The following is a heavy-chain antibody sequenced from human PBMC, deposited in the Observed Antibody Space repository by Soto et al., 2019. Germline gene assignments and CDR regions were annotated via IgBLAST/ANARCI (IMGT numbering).Heavy chain of an antibody. Sequence: QVQLVQSGAEVKKPGASVKVSCKASGYTFTSYYMHWVRQAPGQGLEWMGIINPSGGSTSYAQKFPGSVTMTRDTSTSTVYMELSSLRSEDTAVYYCARASTVVTPSLGYWGQGPLVTVSS. CDR2: INPSGGST. CDR3: ARASTVVTPSLGY. D-gene: IGHD4-17*01. CDR1: GYTFTSYY. J-gene: IGHJ4*02. V-gene: IGHV1-46*01.